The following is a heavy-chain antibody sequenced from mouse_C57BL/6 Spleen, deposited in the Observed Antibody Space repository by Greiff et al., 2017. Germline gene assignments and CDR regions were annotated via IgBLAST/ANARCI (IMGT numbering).Heavy chain of an antibody. Sequence: VQLQQSGAELVRPGTSVKVSCKASGYAFTNYLIEWVKQRPGQGLEWIGVINPGSGGTNYNEKFKGKATLTADKPSSTAYMQLSSLTSEDSAVYFCARWGGYFDVWGTGTTVTVSS. V-gene: IGHV1-54*01. J-gene: IGHJ1*03. CDR2: INPGSGGT. CDR3: ARWGGYFDV. CDR1: GYAFTNYL.